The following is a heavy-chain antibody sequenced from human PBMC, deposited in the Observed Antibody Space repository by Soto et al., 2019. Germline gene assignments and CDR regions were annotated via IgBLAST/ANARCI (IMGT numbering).Heavy chain of an antibody. CDR1: GFTFNYYA. CDR3: EKVGFSKDP. Sequence: PGGSLRLSCAASGFTFNYYAMNWVRQAPEKGLEWVAAITGSGANTYHADAVKGRYTISRDNSKNTLYLQMNSLRAEDSAVYYGEKVGFSKDPWGQGTLVTVSS. V-gene: IGHV3-23*01. J-gene: IGHJ5*02. D-gene: IGHD3-3*01. CDR2: ITGSGANT.